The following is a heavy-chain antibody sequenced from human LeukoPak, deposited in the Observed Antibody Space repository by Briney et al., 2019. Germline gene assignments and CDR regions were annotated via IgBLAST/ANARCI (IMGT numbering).Heavy chain of an antibody. CDR2: IKRDGSEK. CDR3: TTVRYRSGFDP. J-gene: IGHJ5*02. D-gene: IGHD5-18*01. Sequence: PGGSLRLSCLASGITFSSYWTSWVRQAPGKGLEWVANIKRDGSEKNYVDSVKGRFTISRDNAKNSLYLQMNSLRAEDTAVYYCTTVRYRSGFDPWGQGTLVTVSS. CDR1: GITFSSYW. V-gene: IGHV3-7*02.